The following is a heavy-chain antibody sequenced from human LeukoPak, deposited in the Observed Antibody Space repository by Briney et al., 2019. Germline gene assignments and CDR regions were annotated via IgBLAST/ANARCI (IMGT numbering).Heavy chain of an antibody. V-gene: IGHV1-8*01. CDR3: ARGFGLWFGELFTHDAFDI. D-gene: IGHD3-10*01. CDR1: GYTFTSYD. Sequence: ASVNVSCKAFGYTFTSYDINSGRQSTGQGVGWMGWMNPNIVNTGDAQKFQGRVTMTRNTSISTASMALSSLRSEDTAVYYCARGFGLWFGELFTHDAFDIWGQGTMVTVSS. CDR2: MNPNIVNT. J-gene: IGHJ3*02.